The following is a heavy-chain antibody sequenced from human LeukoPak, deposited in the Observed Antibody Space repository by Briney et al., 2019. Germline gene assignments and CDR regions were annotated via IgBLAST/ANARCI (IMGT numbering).Heavy chain of an antibody. CDR3: ARFTRSGSYEVY. J-gene: IGHJ4*02. CDR1: GFTFSSHW. V-gene: IGHV3-7*01. Sequence: QSGGSLRLSCAASGFTFSSHWMSWVRQAPGKGLEWVANIKKDGSEKYYVDAVKGRFTISRDNAKNSVYLQMNNLRAEDTALYYCARFTRSGSYEVYWGQGTLVTVSS. D-gene: IGHD3-10*01. CDR2: IKKDGSEK.